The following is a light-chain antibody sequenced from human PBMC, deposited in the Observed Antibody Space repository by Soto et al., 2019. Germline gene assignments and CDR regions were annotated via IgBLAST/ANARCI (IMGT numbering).Light chain of an antibody. J-gene: IGLJ2*01. Sequence: QSALTQPASVSGSPGQSITISCTGTSSDVGGYSYVSWYQQHPGKAPKLMIYDVSNRPSGVSNRFSGSKSGNTASLTISGRLADDEADYSYCSFSSSSTLVVFGGGTKLTVL. CDR1: SSDVGGYSY. CDR2: DVS. CDR3: CSFSSSSTLVV. V-gene: IGLV2-14*01.